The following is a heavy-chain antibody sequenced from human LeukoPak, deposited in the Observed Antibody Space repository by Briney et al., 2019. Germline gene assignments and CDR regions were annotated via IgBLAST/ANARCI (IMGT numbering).Heavy chain of an antibody. CDR3: SRENGAFSPFGY. CDR1: GGTISSYY. J-gene: IGHJ4*02. Sequence: PSETLSLTCTVSGGTISSYYWNWVRQPPGQGLEWIGEISLSGLTNYNPSLKSRVTMALDKSKNHLSLNLTSVTAADTAVYYCSRENGAFSPFGYWGQGTLVTVPS. D-gene: IGHD2-8*01. V-gene: IGHV4-59*12. CDR2: ISLSGLT.